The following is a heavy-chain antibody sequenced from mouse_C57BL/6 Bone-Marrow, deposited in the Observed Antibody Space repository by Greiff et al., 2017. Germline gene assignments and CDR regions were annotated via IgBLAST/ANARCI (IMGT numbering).Heavy chain of an antibody. J-gene: IGHJ1*03. CDR3: AAIASALYWYFDV. CDR2: INPNNGGT. Sequence: EVQLQQSGPELVKPGASVKISCKASGYTFTDYYMNWVKQSHGKSLEWIGDINPNNGGTSYNQKFKGKATLTVDKSSSTAYMELRSLTSEDSAVVYCAAIASALYWYFDVWDTGTTVTVSS. CDR1: GYTFTDYY. V-gene: IGHV1-26*01.